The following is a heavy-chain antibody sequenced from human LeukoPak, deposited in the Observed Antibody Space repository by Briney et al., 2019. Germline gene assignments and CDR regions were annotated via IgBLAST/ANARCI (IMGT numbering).Heavy chain of an antibody. V-gene: IGHV3-7*01. CDR2: IKPDGSWE. CDR1: GFTFSNYF. CDR3: VRDYYYYIDV. J-gene: IGHJ6*03. Sequence: GGSLRLSCAASGFTFSNYFMSWVRQTPGKGLEWVANIKPDGSWETYVDSVEGRFTISRDNGKNSLYLQMNSLRAENTAVFYCVRDYYYYIDVWGKGTTVTVSS.